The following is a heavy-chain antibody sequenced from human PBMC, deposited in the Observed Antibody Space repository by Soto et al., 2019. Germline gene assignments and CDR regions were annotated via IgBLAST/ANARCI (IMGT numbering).Heavy chain of an antibody. CDR3: ALVDNYVLPTTQDV. J-gene: IGHJ6*02. D-gene: IGHD3-16*01. Sequence: QVQLVQSGDEVRKPGSSVKVSCKASGYIFVNYGIAWVRQAPGQGLEWMGWISPYSGNTHYACKVQGRLTMTTDTSSSSAYMDLGCLTSDDTGVHLCALVDNYVLPTTQDVWGQGTTGTVSS. CDR2: ISPYSGNT. CDR1: GYIFVNYG. V-gene: IGHV1-18*01.